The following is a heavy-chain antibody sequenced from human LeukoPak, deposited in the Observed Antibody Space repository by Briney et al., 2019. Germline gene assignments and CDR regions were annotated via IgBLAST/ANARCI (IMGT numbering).Heavy chain of an antibody. CDR3: AKELARYSGYDSFDY. Sequence: GGSLRLSCAASGFTLSSYVMSWVRQAPGKGLEWVSGISGSGGSTNYADSVKGRFTISRDNSKNTLYLQMNRLRVEDTAVYYCAKELARYSGYDSFDYWGQGTLVTVSS. CDR1: GFTLSSYV. V-gene: IGHV3-23*01. J-gene: IGHJ4*02. D-gene: IGHD5-12*01. CDR2: ISGSGGST.